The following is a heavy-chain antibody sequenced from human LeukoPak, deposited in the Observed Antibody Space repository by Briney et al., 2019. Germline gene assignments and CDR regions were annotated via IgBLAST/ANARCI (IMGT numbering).Heavy chain of an antibody. Sequence: KPSETLSLTCTVSGGSISSDYWRWIRQSPGKGLEWIGYIYYSGTTSYNPSLKSRVTISLDTSKNQFSLKLSSVTAADTAVYYCARGANWGSPDYWGQGTLVTVSS. D-gene: IGHD7-27*01. V-gene: IGHV4-59*01. J-gene: IGHJ4*02. CDR1: GGSISSDY. CDR3: ARGANWGSPDY. CDR2: IYYSGTT.